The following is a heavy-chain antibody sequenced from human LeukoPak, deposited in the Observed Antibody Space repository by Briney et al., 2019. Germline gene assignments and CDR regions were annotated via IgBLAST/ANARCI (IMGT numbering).Heavy chain of an antibody. D-gene: IGHD4-11*01. CDR3: ARAGPYSNYYWFDP. J-gene: IGHJ5*02. V-gene: IGHV4-39*07. CDR1: GGSISSSSYY. Sequence: SETLSLTCTVSGGSISSSSYYWGWIRQPPGTGLEWIGSIYYSGSTYYNPSLKSRVTISVDTSKNQFSLKLSSVTAADTAVYYCARAGPYSNYYWFDPWGQGTLVTVSS. CDR2: IYYSGST.